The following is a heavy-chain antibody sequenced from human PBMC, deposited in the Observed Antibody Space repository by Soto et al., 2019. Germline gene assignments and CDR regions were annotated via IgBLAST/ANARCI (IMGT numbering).Heavy chain of an antibody. CDR2: ISPIFGTA. J-gene: IGHJ1*01. Sequence: SSVKASCKASGGTFSSYALSWVRPAPGQGLEWMGVISPIFGTANYAQKFQGRVTITADKSTSTAYMQLSSLRSEDTAVYYCARGGATVVTRYVQHSGQGTLVTVSS. D-gene: IGHD4-17*01. CDR1: GGTFSSYA. CDR3: ARGGATVVTRYVQH. V-gene: IGHV1-69*06.